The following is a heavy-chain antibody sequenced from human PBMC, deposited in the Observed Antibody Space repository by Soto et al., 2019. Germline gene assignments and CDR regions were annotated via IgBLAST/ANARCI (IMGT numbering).Heavy chain of an antibody. V-gene: IGHV3-33*01. J-gene: IGHJ6*02. D-gene: IGHD6-19*01. CDR3: ARDPPGGSGWYGSYYYYGMDV. CDR1: GFTFSSYG. CDR2: IWYDGSNK. Sequence: GGSLRLSCAASGFTFSSYGMHWVRQAPGKGLEWVAVIWYDGSNKYYADSVKGRFTISRDNSKNTLYLQMNSLRAEDTAVYYCARDPPGGSGWYGSYYYYGMDVWGQGTTVTVSS.